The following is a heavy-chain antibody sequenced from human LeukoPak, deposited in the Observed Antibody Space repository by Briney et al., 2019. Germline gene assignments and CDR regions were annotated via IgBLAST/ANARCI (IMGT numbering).Heavy chain of an antibody. J-gene: IGHJ4*02. Sequence: PGGSLRLSCAASGFTFSSYSMNWVRQAPGKGLEWVSSISSSSSYIYYVDSVKGRFTISRDNAKNSLYLQMNSLRAEDTAVYYCARGLDYYDSSGYHFDYWGQGTLVTVSS. CDR2: ISSSSSYI. CDR3: ARGLDYYDSSGYHFDY. V-gene: IGHV3-21*01. CDR1: GFTFSSYS. D-gene: IGHD3-22*01.